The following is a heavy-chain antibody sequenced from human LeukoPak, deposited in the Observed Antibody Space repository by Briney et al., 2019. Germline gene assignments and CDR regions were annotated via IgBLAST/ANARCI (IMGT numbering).Heavy chain of an antibody. J-gene: IGHJ3*02. Sequence: SETLSLTCSVSGGSISSYYWSWIRQPPGKRLEWIGYVYSSGTTDYNPSLKSRVTISVDTSKNQFSMKLSSVTAADTAVYYCAREGLRYFDWLLPDDAFDIWGQGTMVTVSS. V-gene: IGHV4-4*08. CDR1: GGSISSYY. CDR3: AREGLRYFDWLLPDDAFDI. CDR2: VYSSGTT. D-gene: IGHD3-9*01.